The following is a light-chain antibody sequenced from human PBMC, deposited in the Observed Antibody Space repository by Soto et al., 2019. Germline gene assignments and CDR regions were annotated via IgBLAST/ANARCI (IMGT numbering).Light chain of an antibody. CDR3: AAWDDSLSGFV. CDR1: SSNIGSNY. Sequence: QSVLTQPPSASGTPGQRVTISCSGSSSNIGSNYVYWYQQLPGTAPKLLIYRNNQRPSGVPERFSGSKSGTSASLAISGLRSEDGADYYCAAWDDSLSGFVFGTGTKLTVL. J-gene: IGLJ1*01. CDR2: RNN. V-gene: IGLV1-47*01.